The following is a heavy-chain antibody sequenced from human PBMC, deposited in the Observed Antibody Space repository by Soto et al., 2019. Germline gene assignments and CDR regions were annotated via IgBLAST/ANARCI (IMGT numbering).Heavy chain of an antibody. D-gene: IGHD2-21*02. Sequence: ASVKVSCKASGFTFTSSAMQWVRQARGQRLEWIGWIVVGSGNTNYAQKFQERVTITRDMSTSTAYMELSSLRSEDTAVYYCATGALLFPHDDSGNGPLVTVSS. J-gene: IGHJ4*01. CDR3: ATGALLFPHDD. V-gene: IGHV1-58*02. CDR2: IVVGSGNT. CDR1: GFTFTSSA.